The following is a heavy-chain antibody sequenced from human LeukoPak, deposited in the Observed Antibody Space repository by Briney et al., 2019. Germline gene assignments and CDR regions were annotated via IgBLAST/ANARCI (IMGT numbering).Heavy chain of an antibody. V-gene: IGHV5-51*01. CDR2: AYPGNSNI. Sequence: GESLKISCKGSGYTFAGYWIGWVGHMPGKGLDWIGIAYPGNSNIKYNPSFQGRVTISADKTTSTAYLQWSSLRASDTGIYYCARHEALQYYLRAEYWGQGTLVTVSS. J-gene: IGHJ4*02. CDR3: ARHEALQYYLRAEY. D-gene: IGHD2/OR15-2a*01. CDR1: GYTFAGYW.